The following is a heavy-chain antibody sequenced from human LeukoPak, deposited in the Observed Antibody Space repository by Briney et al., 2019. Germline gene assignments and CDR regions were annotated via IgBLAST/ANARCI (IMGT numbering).Heavy chain of an antibody. J-gene: IGHJ4*02. V-gene: IGHV4-34*01. D-gene: IGHD5-12*01. Sequence: SETLSLTCAVYGGSFSGYYWSWIRQPPGKGLEWIGEINHSGSTNYNPSLKSRATISVDTSKNQFSLKLSSVTAADTAVYFCARESYSGRAHFEYWGQGTLVTVSS. CDR3: ARESYSGRAHFEY. CDR1: GGSFSGYY. CDR2: INHSGST.